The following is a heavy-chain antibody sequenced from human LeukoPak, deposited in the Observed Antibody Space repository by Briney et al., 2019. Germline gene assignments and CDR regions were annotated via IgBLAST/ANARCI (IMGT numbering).Heavy chain of an antibody. J-gene: IGHJ1*01. CDR2: IRFDGSNE. CDR1: GFTFKTFG. Sequence: GGSLRLSCAASGFTFKTFGMHWVRQAPGKGLEWVSFIRFDGSNEIYADPVKGRFTISRDNSKNTLHLQMNSLRAEDTAVYYCAKGAGIAARPIKYFQHWGQGTLVTVSS. D-gene: IGHD6-6*01. CDR3: AKGAGIAARPIKYFQH. V-gene: IGHV3-30*02.